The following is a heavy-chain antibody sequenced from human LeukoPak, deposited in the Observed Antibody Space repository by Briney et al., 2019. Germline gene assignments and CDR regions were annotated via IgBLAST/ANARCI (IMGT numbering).Heavy chain of an antibody. CDR3: ARDYGGNSLKYYFDY. V-gene: IGHV4-4*07. CDR1: GGSISSYY. J-gene: IGHJ4*02. CDR2: IYTSGST. Sequence: SETLSLTCTVSGGSISSYYWSWIRQPAGKGLEWFGRIYTSGSTNYNPSLKSRVTISVDTSKNQFSLKLSSVTAADTAVYYCARDYGGNSLKYYFDYWGQGTLVTVSS. D-gene: IGHD4-23*01.